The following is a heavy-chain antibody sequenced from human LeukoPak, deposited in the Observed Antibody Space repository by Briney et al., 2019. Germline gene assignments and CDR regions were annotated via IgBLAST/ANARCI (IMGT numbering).Heavy chain of an antibody. CDR2: ISTSSSYI. V-gene: IGHV3-21*01. D-gene: IGHD6-13*01. J-gene: IGHJ6*04. CDR1: GFTFSSYN. Sequence: GGSLRLSCAASGFTFSSYNINWVRQAPGKGLEWVSSISTSSSYIYYADSVKGRFTFSRDNSKNTLYLQMTSLRAEDTAVYYCARVNFAAAAMDVWGKGTTVTVSS. CDR3: ARVNFAAAAMDV.